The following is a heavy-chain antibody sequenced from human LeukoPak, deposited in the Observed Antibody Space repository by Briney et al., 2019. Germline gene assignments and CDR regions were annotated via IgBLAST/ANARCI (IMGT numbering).Heavy chain of an antibody. CDR2: INHNGNVN. Sequence: GGSLRLSCAASGFTFSSYWMNWARQAPGKGLKWVASINHNGNVNYYVDSVKGRFTISRDNSKNTLYLQLSSLRPDDTAVYYCAKGAPSSSSIFDFWGPGTLVTVSS. CDR3: AKGAPSSSSIFDF. J-gene: IGHJ4*02. CDR1: GFTFSSYW. D-gene: IGHD6-6*01. V-gene: IGHV3-7*03.